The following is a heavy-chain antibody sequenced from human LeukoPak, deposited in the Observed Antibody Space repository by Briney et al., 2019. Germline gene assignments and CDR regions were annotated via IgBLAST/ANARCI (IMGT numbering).Heavy chain of an antibody. CDR2: ISAYNGNT. J-gene: IGHJ4*02. CDR1: GYTFTSYG. CDR3: ARDYSTYYYDSSGYYLPGY. Sequence: GASVMVSCKASGYTFTSYGISWVRQAPGQGLEWMGWISAYNGNTNYAQKLQGRVTMTTDTSTSTAYMELRSLRSDDTAVYYCARDYSTYYYDSSGYYLPGYWGQGTLVTVSS. V-gene: IGHV1-18*01. D-gene: IGHD3-22*01.